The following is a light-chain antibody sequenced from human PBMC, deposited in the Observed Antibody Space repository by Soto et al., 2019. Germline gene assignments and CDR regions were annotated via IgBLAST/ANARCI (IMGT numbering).Light chain of an antibody. V-gene: IGKV1-27*01. CDR1: QGIAPY. CDR2: AAS. J-gene: IGKJ4*01. CDR3: KKYNSAPLT. Sequence: DVQMTQSPSSLSASVGDRVTITCRASQGIAPYLAWFQQKPGKVPKLLIYAASTLQSVVPSRFSGSGSGTDFTLTISSLQPEDVATYYCKKYNSAPLTFGGGTKVEIK.